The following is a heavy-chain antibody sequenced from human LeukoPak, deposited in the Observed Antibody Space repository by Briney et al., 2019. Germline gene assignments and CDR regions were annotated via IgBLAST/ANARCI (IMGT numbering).Heavy chain of an antibody. CDR1: GFTFSSYW. V-gene: IGHV3-74*01. CDR2: INTDASST. D-gene: IGHD5-12*01. CDR3: ATVSGSFDY. Sequence: GGSLRLSCAASGFTFSSYWMHWVRRAPGKGLVWVSRINTDASSTSYADSVKGRFTISRDNAKNTLYLQMNSLRAEDTAVYYCATVSGSFDYWGQGTLVTVSS. J-gene: IGHJ4*02.